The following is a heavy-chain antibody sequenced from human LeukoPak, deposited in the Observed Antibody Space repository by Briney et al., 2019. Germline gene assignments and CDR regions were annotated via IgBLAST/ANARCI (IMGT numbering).Heavy chain of an antibody. CDR2: ISSSGTTI. V-gene: IGHV3-48*03. J-gene: IGHJ5*02. CDR3: ARVGVVVAATGNLWFDP. D-gene: IGHD2-15*01. Sequence: GGSLRLSCAASGFTFSSYEMNWVGQAQGKGLEGVSYISSSGTTIYYADSVKGRFTISRDNAKNSLYLQMNSLRAEDTAVYYCARVGVVVAATGNLWFDPWGQGTLVTVSS. CDR1: GFTFSSYE.